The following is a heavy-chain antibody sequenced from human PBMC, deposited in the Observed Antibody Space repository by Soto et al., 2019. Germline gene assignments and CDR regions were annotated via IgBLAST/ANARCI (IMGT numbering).Heavy chain of an antibody. J-gene: IGHJ6*02. CDR1: GFTFSDYS. CDR3: ARDLRYPLFYDSLAGPPYVMDV. D-gene: IGHD3-9*01. Sequence: PGGSLRLSCAASGFTFSDYSMHWVRQAPGKGLEWVAVISYDGSTKYYPDSVKGRFTIARDNSENTLFLQMNSLRTEDTAVYYCARDLRYPLFYDSLAGPPYVMDVCGHGSSVPGSS. V-gene: IGHV3-30-3*01. CDR2: ISYDGSTK.